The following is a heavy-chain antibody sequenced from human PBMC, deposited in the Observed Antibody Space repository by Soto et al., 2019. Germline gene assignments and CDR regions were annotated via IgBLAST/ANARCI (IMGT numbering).Heavy chain of an antibody. CDR2: INPNNGGT. V-gene: IGHV1-2*04. J-gene: IGHJ4*02. CDR1: GYTFTGYY. D-gene: IGHD3-10*01. Sequence: QVQLVQSGAEVKKPGASVKVSCKASGYTFTGYYIHWVRQAPGQGLEWMGWINPNNGGTSYAQKFQGWVTMTRDTSISTAYMELSRLKSDDTAVYYCARGLNMVRGVVDYWCQGTLVTVSS. CDR3: ARGLNMVRGVVDY.